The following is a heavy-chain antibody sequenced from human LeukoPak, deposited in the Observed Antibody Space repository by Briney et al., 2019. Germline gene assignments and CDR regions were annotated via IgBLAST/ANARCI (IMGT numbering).Heavy chain of an antibody. V-gene: IGHV4-34*01. J-gene: IGHJ4*02. CDR3: ARGFISGVSSSSLSLDY. Sequence: PSETLSLTCAVYGGSFSGYYWSWIRQPPGKGLEWIGEINHSGSTNYNPSLKSRVTISVDTSKNQFSLKLSSVTAADTAVYYCARGFISGVSSSSLSLDYWGQGTLVTVSS. CDR2: INHSGST. CDR1: GGSFSGYY. D-gene: IGHD6-6*01.